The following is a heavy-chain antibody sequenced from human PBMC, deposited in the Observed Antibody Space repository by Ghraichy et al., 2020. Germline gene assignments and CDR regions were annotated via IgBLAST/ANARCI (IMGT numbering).Heavy chain of an antibody. Sequence: SQTLSLTCTVSGGSISSSSYYWGWIRQPPGKGLEWIGSIYYSGSTYYNPSLKSRVTISVDTSKNQFSLKLSSVTAADTAVYYCARQGGDTAMVRWEGDAFDIWGQGTMVTVSS. D-gene: IGHD5-18*01. J-gene: IGHJ3*02. CDR1: GGSISSSSYY. CDR2: IYYSGST. V-gene: IGHV4-39*07. CDR3: ARQGGDTAMVRWEGDAFDI.